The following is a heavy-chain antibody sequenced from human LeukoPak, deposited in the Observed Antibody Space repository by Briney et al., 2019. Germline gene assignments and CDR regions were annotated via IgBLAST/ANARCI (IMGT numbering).Heavy chain of an antibody. CDR2: INPNSGGT. CDR1: GYTFTGYY. D-gene: IGHD3-22*01. V-gene: IGHV1-2*02. J-gene: IGHJ6*03. Sequence: ASVKVSCKASGYTFTGYYMHWVRQAPGQGLEWMGWINPNSGGTNYAQKFQGRVTMTRDTSISTAYMELSRLRSDDTAVYYCATHPNYYDSSGYKVYYYYYYMDVWGKGTTVTISS. CDR3: ATHPNYYDSSGYKVYYYYYYMDV.